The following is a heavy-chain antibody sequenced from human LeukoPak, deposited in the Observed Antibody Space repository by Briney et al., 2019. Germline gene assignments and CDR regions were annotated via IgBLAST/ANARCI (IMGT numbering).Heavy chain of an antibody. V-gene: IGHV4-59*01. CDR3: ARVNYDFWSGYPKYYYGMDV. CDR2: IYYSGST. CDR1: GGSISSYY. Sequence: SETLSLTCTVSGGSISSYYWGWIRQPPGKGLEWIGYIYYSGSTNYNPSLKSRVTISVDTSKNQFSLKLSSVTAADTAVYYCARVNYDFWSGYPKYYYGMDVWGQGTTVTVSS. J-gene: IGHJ6*02. D-gene: IGHD3-3*01.